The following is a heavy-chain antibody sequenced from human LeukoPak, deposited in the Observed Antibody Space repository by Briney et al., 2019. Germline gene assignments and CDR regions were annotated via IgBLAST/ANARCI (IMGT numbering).Heavy chain of an antibody. CDR1: GYSISSGYY. J-gene: IGHJ4*02. D-gene: IGHD3-16*01. Sequence: SETLSLTCAVSGYSISSGYYWGWIRQPPGKGLEWIGSIYHSGSTYYNPSLQSRVTISVDTSKNQFSLNLNSVTAADTAVYYCARFAFSSLRLDYWGQGALVIVSS. CDR3: ARFAFSSLRLDY. CDR2: IYHSGST. V-gene: IGHV4-38-2*01.